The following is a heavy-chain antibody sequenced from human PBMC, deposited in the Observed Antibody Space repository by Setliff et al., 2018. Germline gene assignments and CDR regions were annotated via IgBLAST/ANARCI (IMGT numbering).Heavy chain of an antibody. Sequence: ASVKVSCKASGGTFSSYAISWVRQAPGQGLEWMGGIIPMFGTASCAQKFQGRVTITADESTSTAYMELSSLRSEDTAVYYCARDKLWLMGYYYYYYMDVWGKGTTVTVS. V-gene: IGHV1-69*13. J-gene: IGHJ6*03. D-gene: IGHD5-18*01. CDR1: GGTFSSYA. CDR2: IIPMFGTA. CDR3: ARDKLWLMGYYYYYYMDV.